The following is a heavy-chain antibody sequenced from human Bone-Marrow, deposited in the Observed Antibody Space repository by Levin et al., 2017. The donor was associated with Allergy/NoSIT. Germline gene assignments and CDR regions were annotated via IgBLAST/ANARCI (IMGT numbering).Heavy chain of an antibody. D-gene: IGHD1-1*01. V-gene: IGHV1-58*01. J-gene: IGHJ5*02. Sequence: AASVKVSCKASGFTFTSSAVQWVRQARGQRLEWIGWIVVGSGNTNYAQKFQGRVTITRDMSTSTAYMELSSLRSEDTAVYYCAASGKLEPIGWFDPWGQGTLVTVSS. CDR2: IVVGSGNT. CDR3: AASGKLEPIGWFDP. CDR1: GFTFTSSA.